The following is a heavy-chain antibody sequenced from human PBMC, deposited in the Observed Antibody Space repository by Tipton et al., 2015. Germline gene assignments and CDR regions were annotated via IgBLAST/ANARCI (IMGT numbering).Heavy chain of an antibody. J-gene: IGHJ4*02. CDR2: IYYSGST. Sequence: TLSLTCTVSGGSISRYYWSWIRQAPGGGLEWIGYIYYSGSTNYNPALKSRVTISVDTSKNQFSRNLNSVTAADTAVYYCARRAGYVDHFDYWGRGTLVTVSS. V-gene: IGHV4-59*01. CDR1: GGSISRYY. D-gene: IGHD4-17*01. CDR3: ARRAGYVDHFDY.